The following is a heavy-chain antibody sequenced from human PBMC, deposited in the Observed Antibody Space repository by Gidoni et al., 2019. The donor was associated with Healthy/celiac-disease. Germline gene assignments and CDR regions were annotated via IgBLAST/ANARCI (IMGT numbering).Heavy chain of an antibody. Sequence: EVQLVESGGGVVQPGGSLRLSCAASGFTFDDYAMHWVRQAPGKGLEWVSLISGDGGSTYYADAVKGRVNISRDNSKNSLYLQMNSLRTEDTALYYCAKDSGLRWYQYYFDYWGQGTLVTVSS. V-gene: IGHV3-43*02. CDR2: ISGDGGST. CDR1: GFTFDDYA. CDR3: AKDSGLRWYQYYFDY. D-gene: IGHD4-17*01. J-gene: IGHJ4*02.